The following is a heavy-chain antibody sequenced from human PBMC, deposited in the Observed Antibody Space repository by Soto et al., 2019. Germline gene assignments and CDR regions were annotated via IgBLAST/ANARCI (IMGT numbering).Heavy chain of an antibody. V-gene: IGHV3-49*04. Sequence: GGSLRLSCAFSGFTFGDHYIDLVRQAPGKGLEWVGFIRSKEYGGTAEYAASVKGRFTISRDDSKSIAYLQMNSLKTEDTAVYYCSFAKSGSYVGLDSWGQGTLVTVSS. J-gene: IGHJ4*02. CDR2: IRSKEYGGTA. CDR1: GFTFGDHY. D-gene: IGHD1-26*01. CDR3: SFAKSGSYVGLDS.